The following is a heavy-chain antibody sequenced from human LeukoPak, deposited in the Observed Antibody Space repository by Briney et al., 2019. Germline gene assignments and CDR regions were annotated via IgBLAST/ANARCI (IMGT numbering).Heavy chain of an antibody. CDR2: ISSSSRYI. D-gene: IGHD3-9*01. J-gene: IGHJ4*02. Sequence: GGSLRLSCAASGFTFSSYSMNWVRQAPGKGLEWVSSISSSSRYIYYADSVKGRFTISRDNAKNSLYLQMNSLRAEDTAVYYCAREGYYDIYLDYWGQGTRVTVSS. CDR1: GFTFSSYS. CDR3: AREGYYDIYLDY. V-gene: IGHV3-21*01.